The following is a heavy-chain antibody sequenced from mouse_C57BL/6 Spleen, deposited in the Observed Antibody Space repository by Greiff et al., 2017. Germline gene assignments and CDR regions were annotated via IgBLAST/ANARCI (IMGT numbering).Heavy chain of an antibody. CDR1: GYTFTSYW. V-gene: IGHV1-55*01. Sequence: QVQLKQPGAELVKPGASVKMSCKASGYTFTSYWITWVKQRPGQGLEWIGDIYPGSGSTNYNEKFKSKATLTVDTSSSTAYMQLSSLTSEDSAVYYCARGGDYDAYYFDYWGQGTTLTVSS. CDR2: IYPGSGST. D-gene: IGHD2-4*01. J-gene: IGHJ2*01. CDR3: ARGGDYDAYYFDY.